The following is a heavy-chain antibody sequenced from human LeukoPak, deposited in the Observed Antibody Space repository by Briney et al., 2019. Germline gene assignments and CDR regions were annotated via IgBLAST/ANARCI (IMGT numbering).Heavy chain of an antibody. CDR1: GESLSGFY. CDR2: IYYIGST. D-gene: IGHD2-21*01. V-gene: IGHV4-59*01. CDR3: ARGVVIAPQTFDY. Sequence: SETLSLTCTVSGESLSGFYWTWIRQPPGKGLEWIGYIYYIGSTNYNPSLKSRVTISVDTSKNQFYLKLSSVTAADTDVYYCARGVVIAPQTFDYWGQGTLVTVSS. J-gene: IGHJ4*02.